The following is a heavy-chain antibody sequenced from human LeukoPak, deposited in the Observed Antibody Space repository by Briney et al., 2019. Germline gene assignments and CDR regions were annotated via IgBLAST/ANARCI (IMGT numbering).Heavy chain of an antibody. J-gene: IGHJ3*02. CDR3: ARTPALLSAFDI. CDR1: GYTFTSYG. Sequence: ASVKVSCKASGYTFTSYGISWVRQAPGQGLEWMGWISAYNGNTNYAQKLQGRVTITTDTSTSTAYMELRSLRSDDTAVYYCARTPALLSAFDIWGQGTMVTVSS. CDR2: ISAYNGNT. V-gene: IGHV1-18*01. D-gene: IGHD3-10*01.